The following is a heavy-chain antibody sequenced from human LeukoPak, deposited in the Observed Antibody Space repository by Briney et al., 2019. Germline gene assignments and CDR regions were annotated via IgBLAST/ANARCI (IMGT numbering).Heavy chain of an antibody. Sequence: GGSLRLSCAASGFTFDDYAMHWVRQAPGKGLEWVSGISWNSGSIGYADSVKGRFIISRDNAENSLYLQMNSLRAEDTALYYCAKVARIAAVFYYFDYWGQGTLVTVSS. CDR3: AKVARIAAVFYYFDY. CDR2: ISWNSGSI. V-gene: IGHV3-9*01. CDR1: GFTFDDYA. D-gene: IGHD6-13*01. J-gene: IGHJ4*02.